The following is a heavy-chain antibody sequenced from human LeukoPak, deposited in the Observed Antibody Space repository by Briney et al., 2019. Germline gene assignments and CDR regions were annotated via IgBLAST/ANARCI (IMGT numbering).Heavy chain of an antibody. CDR1: GYIFTSYN. V-gene: IGHV1-46*01. D-gene: IGHD6-19*01. J-gene: IGHJ4*02. CDR2: INPSGGST. CDR3: ARFAVHRRITVAGQFGLDY. Sequence: RASVKVSCKASGYIFTSYNIYWVRQAPGQGLEWMGIINPSGGSTNYARKFQGRVTMTRDTSTSTVYMELSSLRSEDTAVYYCARFAVHRRITVAGQFGLDYWGQGTLVSLSS.